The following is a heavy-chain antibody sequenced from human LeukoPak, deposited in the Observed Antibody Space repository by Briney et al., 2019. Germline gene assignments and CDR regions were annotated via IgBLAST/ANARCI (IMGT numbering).Heavy chain of an antibody. D-gene: IGHD6-6*01. CDR1: GFTFSSYS. V-gene: IGHV3-21*01. CDR3: ARESIRYYFDY. Sequence: GGSLRLSCAASGFTFSSYSMNWVRQAPGKGLEWVSSISSSSSYIYYADSVKGRFTISRDNAKNSLYLQMNSLRAEDTAVYYCARESIRYYFDYWGQGTLVTVSS. J-gene: IGHJ4*02. CDR2: ISSSSSYI.